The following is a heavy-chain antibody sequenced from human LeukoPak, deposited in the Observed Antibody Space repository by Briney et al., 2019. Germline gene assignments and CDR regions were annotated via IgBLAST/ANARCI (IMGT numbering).Heavy chain of an antibody. V-gene: IGHV3-23*01. CDR3: ARESGGTAWYQED. J-gene: IGHJ4*02. Sequence: GGSLRLSCEASGFTFSNYAMMWVRQAPGKGLEWVSALSGRGDTTYYPDSVKGRFTISRDNLRSTLYLQMNSLRAEDTAVYYCARESGGTAWYQEDWGQGTLVTVSS. D-gene: IGHD6-13*01. CDR2: LSGRGDTT. CDR1: GFTFSNYA.